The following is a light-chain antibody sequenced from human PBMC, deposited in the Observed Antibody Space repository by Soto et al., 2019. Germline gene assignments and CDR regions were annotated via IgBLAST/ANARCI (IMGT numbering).Light chain of an antibody. CDR2: EVT. J-gene: IGLJ2*01. CDR1: SSDIGGYNY. Sequence: QSALTQPPSASGSPGQSVTISCTGTSSDIGGYNYVSWYQQPPGKAPKLMIYEVTKRPSGVPDRFSGSKSGNTASLTVSGLKAEDEADYYCTSFEGNVTVVFGGGTKVTVL. V-gene: IGLV2-8*01. CDR3: TSFEGNVTVV.